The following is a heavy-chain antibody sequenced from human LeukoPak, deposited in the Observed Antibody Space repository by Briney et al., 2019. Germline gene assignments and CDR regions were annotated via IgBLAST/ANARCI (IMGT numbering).Heavy chain of an antibody. Sequence: PSETLSLTCTVSGGSISSYYWSWIRQPPGKWLEWIGSIYYSGSTYYNPSLKSRVTISVDTSKNQFSLKLSSVTAADTAVYYCARLGEDYYYYYYMDVWGKGTTVTISS. CDR2: IYYSGST. CDR1: GGSISSYY. D-gene: IGHD1-26*01. J-gene: IGHJ6*03. V-gene: IGHV4-59*05. CDR3: ARLGEDYYYYYYMDV.